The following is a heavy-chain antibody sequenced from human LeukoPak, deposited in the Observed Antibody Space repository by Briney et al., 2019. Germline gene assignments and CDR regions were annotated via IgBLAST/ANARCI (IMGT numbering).Heavy chain of an antibody. J-gene: IGHJ1*01. CDR3: ARLVVYRKYFQH. Sequence: PSETLSLTCTVSGGSISSGGYYWSWIRQPPGKGLEWIGYIYHSGSTYYNPSLKSRVTISVDRSKNQFSLKLSSVTAADTAVYYCARLVVYRKYFQHWGQGTLVTVSS. CDR2: IYHSGST. V-gene: IGHV4-30-2*01. D-gene: IGHD2-8*02. CDR1: GGSISSGGYY.